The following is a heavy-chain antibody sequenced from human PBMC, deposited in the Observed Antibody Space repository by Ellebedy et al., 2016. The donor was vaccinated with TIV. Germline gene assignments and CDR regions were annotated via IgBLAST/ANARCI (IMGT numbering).Heavy chain of an antibody. D-gene: IGHD1-26*01. CDR2: IYTSGTS. CDR3: AREKLGGTRRWFDP. V-gene: IGHV4-4*07. Sequence: SETLSLTCSVSGGSISRFYWSWFRQPAGQGLEWIGRIYTSGTSSYNPSPKCRVTMAVDTSKNQFSLRLTSVTAADTAVYYCAREKLGGTRRWFDPWGHGIQVTVSS. J-gene: IGHJ5*02. CDR1: GGSISRFY.